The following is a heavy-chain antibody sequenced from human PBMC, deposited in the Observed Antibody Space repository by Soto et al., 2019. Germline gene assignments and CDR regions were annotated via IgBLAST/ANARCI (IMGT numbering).Heavy chain of an antibody. V-gene: IGHV5-51*01. CDR3: ATLSSSWYGGYYYGMDV. CDR1: GYTFTNHW. J-gene: IGHJ6*02. CDR2: IYPGDSDT. D-gene: IGHD6-13*01. Sequence: GESLKISCKAFGYTFTNHWIGWVRQMPGKGLEWMGIIYPGDSDTRYSPSFQGQVTISADKSISTAYLQWSSLKASDTAMYYCATLSSSWYGGYYYGMDVWAKGPRSPSP.